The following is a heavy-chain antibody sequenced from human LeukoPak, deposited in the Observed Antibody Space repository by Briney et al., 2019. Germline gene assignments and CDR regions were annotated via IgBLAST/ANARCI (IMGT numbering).Heavy chain of an antibody. J-gene: IGHJ4*02. V-gene: IGHV4-39*07. CDR3: ARGEPWLVFH. CDR1: GGSISSSSYY. CDR2: IYYSGST. Sequence: SETLSLTCTVSGGSISSSSYYWGWIRQPPGKGLEWIGSIYYSGSTYYNPSLKSRVTISVDTSKNQFSLKLSSVTAADTAVYYCARGEPWLVFHWGQGTLVTVSS. D-gene: IGHD6-19*01.